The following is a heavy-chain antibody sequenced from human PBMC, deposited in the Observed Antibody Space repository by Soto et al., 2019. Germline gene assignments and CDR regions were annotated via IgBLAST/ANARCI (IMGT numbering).Heavy chain of an antibody. D-gene: IGHD1-26*01. CDR2: ISGSGNST. V-gene: IGHV3-23*01. CDR1: GFTFSSYA. CDR3: TGSFGY. J-gene: IGHJ4*02. Sequence: EVQLLESGGGLVQPGGSLRLSCVASGFTFSSYAMTWVRLPPGKGLEWVPVISGSGNSTHYADSVKGRFTISRDNSKNTLYFQMNSLRAEDTAVYYCTGSFGYWGQGTLVTVSS.